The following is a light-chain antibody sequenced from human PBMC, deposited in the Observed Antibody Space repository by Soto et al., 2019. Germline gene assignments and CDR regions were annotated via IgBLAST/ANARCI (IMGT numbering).Light chain of an antibody. J-gene: IGLJ1*01. V-gene: IGLV3-21*02. Sequence: SYELTQPPSVSVAPGQTARITCGGNNIGSTSVHWYQQRPGQAPVLVVYDDNDRPSGIPERFSGSKSGTSASLAITGLQADDESDYYCQSYDSILSYNYVFATGTNVTVL. CDR1: NIGSTS. CDR3: QSYDSILSYNYV. CDR2: DDN.